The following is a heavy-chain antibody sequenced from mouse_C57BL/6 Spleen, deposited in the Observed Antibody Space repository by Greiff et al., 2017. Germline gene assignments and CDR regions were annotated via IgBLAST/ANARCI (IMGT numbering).Heavy chain of an antibody. J-gene: IGHJ4*01. Sequence: EVQVVESGGGLVQPGGSLSLSCAASGFTFTDYYMSWVRQPPGTALEWLGFIRNKANGYTTEYSASVKGRFTISRDNSQSIRCLQMNALRAEDSATYYCARIWSYAMDYWGQGTSVTVSS. CDR1: GFTFTDYY. CDR2: IRNKANGYTT. V-gene: IGHV7-3*01. CDR3: ARIWSYAMDY.